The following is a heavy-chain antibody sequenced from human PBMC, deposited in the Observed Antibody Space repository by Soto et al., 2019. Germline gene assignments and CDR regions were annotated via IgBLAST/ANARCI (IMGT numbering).Heavy chain of an antibody. CDR3: AKGGWLDS. V-gene: IGHV3-23*01. J-gene: IGHJ4*02. CDR1: GFTFSNYD. Sequence: EVQLLESGGTLVQPGGSLRLSCVASGFTFSNYDMSWVRQAPGKGLEWVSLINTSGGGTYYADSVKGRFTISRDKSKNTLYLQMNRLRAEDTAVYYCAKGGWLDSWGQGTLVTVSS. D-gene: IGHD2-15*01. CDR2: INTSGGGT.